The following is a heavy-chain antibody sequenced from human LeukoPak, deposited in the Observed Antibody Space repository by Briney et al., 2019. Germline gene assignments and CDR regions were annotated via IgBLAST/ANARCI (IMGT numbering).Heavy chain of an antibody. CDR3: ATESYDFWSGGFGY. CDR1: GFAFSRHG. Sequence: GSLRLSCAASGFAFSRHGIHWVRQAPGKGLEWVSAISGSGGSTYYADSVKGRFTISRDNSKNTLYLQMNSLRAEDTAVYYCATESYDFWSGGFGYWGQGTLVTVSS. CDR2: ISGSGGST. J-gene: IGHJ4*02. D-gene: IGHD3-3*01. V-gene: IGHV3-23*01.